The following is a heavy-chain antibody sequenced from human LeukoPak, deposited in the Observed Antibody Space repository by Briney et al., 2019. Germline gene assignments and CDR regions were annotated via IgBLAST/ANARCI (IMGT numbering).Heavy chain of an antibody. CDR2: ISLDGSNE. J-gene: IGHJ4*02. CDR3: AKDLPFSGFDY. CDR1: GFTFSSYG. Sequence: PGGSLRLSCAASGFTFSSYGMHWVRQAPGKGLEWVAVISLDGSNEYYAESVKGRFTISRDNSKNRLYLQMNNLRAEDTAVYYCAKDLPFSGFDYWGQGTLVTVSS. D-gene: IGHD3-16*01. V-gene: IGHV3-30*18.